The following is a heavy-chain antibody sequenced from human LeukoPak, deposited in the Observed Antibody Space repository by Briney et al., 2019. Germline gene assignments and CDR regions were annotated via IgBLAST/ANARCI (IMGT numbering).Heavy chain of an antibody. D-gene: IGHD6-13*01. V-gene: IGHV4-38-2*01. CDR2: MYHSGNT. CDR3: ARWYSSSGYFDY. CDR1: GYSIRSGYY. J-gene: IGHJ4*02. Sequence: SENLSLTCGVSGYSIRSGYYWGWIRQPPGKGLEWIGSMYHSGNTNYNPSLKSRVTISVDTSKNQFSLKLSSVTAADTAVYYCARWYSSSGYFDYWGQGTLVTVSS.